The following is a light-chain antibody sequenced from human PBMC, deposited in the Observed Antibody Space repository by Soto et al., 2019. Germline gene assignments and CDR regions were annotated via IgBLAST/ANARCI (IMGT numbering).Light chain of an antibody. CDR3: MQAIDIPWT. CDR2: EVS. CDR1: QSLLHSDGKTY. V-gene: IGKV2-29*03. J-gene: IGKJ1*01. Sequence: ILMTQTPLSLSIIPGQTASISCKSSQSLLHSDGKTYFYWYVQKAGQAPQPLIYEVSNRFSGVPERFSGSGSRTDFTLKISRVEADDVGIYYCMQAIDIPWTFXQGTKADIK.